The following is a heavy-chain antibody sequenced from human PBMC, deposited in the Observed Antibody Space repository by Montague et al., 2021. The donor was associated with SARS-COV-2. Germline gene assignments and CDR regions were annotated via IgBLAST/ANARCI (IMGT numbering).Heavy chain of an antibody. Sequence: SETLSLTCTVSGDSFNSPNYYCAWIRHPPGKGLEWIGISYYSGPPYHNPSLRGPVTISVDPSKTQFSLKMNFVTAADTAVDYCSRGCYGSGSYLSFDIWGQGTVVAVSS. V-gene: IGHV4-39*01. CDR1: GDSFNSPNYY. D-gene: IGHD3-10*01. CDR2: SYYSGPP. CDR3: SRGCYGSGSYLSFDI. J-gene: IGHJ3*02.